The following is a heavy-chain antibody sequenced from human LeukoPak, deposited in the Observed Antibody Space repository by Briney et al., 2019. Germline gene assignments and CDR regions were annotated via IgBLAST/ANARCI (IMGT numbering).Heavy chain of an antibody. Sequence: SVKVSCKTSGGTFSSYAFSWVRQAPGQGLEWMGAIIPIFGTSSYAQKFQGRVTITADESTSTAYMELTSLRSEDTAVYYCARDHYYGDRFSYNGMDVRGQGTTVTVSS. CDR1: GGTFSSYA. J-gene: IGHJ6*02. V-gene: IGHV1-69*13. D-gene: IGHD4-17*01. CDR2: IIPIFGTS. CDR3: ARDHYYGDRFSYNGMDV.